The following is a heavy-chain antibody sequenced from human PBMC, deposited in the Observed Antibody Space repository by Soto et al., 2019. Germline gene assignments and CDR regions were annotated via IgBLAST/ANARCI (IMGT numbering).Heavy chain of an antibody. J-gene: IGHJ5*02. V-gene: IGHV3-11*06. D-gene: IGHD3-10*01. Sequence: PGGSLRLSCAASGFTFSDYYMSWIRQAPGKGLEWVSYISSSSSYTNYADSVKGRFTISRDNAKNSLYLQMNSLRAEDTAVYYCARDREAYGSGSYSRWFDPWGQGTLVTVSS. CDR1: GFTFSDYY. CDR3: ARDREAYGSGSYSRWFDP. CDR2: ISSSSSYT.